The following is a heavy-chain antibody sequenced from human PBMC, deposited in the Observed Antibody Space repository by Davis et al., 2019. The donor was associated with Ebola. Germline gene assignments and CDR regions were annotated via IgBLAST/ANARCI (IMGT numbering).Heavy chain of an antibody. CDR1: GYTFASYD. CDR3: ARRVGSSGWFKFDY. CDR2: MSANNGIT. Sequence: AASVKVSCKASGYTFASYDISWARQAPGRGLEWMGWMSANNGITNYAQKFQGRVTMTRNTSISTAYVELSSLRPEDTAMYYCARRVGSSGWFKFDYWGQGALVTVSS. J-gene: IGHJ4*02. V-gene: IGHV1-8*02. D-gene: IGHD6-19*01.